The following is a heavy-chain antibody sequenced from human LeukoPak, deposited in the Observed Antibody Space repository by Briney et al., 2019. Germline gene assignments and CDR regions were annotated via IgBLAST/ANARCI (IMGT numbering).Heavy chain of an antibody. CDR3: ARSLFGEYYFDY. J-gene: IGHJ4*02. CDR2: ISSSSSYI. CDR1: GFTFSSYS. D-gene: IGHD3-10*01. Sequence: GGSLRLSCAASGFTFSSYSMNWVRQAPGKGLEWVSSISSSSSYIYYADSVKGRFTISRDNAKNSLYLQMNSLRAEDTAVHYCARSLFGEYYFDYWGQGTLVTVSS. V-gene: IGHV3-21*01.